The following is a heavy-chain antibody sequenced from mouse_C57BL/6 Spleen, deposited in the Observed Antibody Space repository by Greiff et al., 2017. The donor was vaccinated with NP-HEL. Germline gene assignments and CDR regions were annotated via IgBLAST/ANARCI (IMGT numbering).Heavy chain of an antibody. CDR3: TTLKGGYSYFDY. CDR1: GFNIKDDY. Sequence: EVQLQQSGAELVRPGASVKLSCTASGFNIKDDYMHWVKQRPEQGLEWIGWIDPENGDTEYASKFQGKATITADTSSNTAYLQLSSLTSEDTAVYYCTTLKGGYSYFDYWGQGTTLTVSS. D-gene: IGHD2-3*01. J-gene: IGHJ2*01. V-gene: IGHV14-4*01. CDR2: IDPENGDT.